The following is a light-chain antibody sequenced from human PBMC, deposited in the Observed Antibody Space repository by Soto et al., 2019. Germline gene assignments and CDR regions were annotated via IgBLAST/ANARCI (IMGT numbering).Light chain of an antibody. CDR3: CSYAGSSTTVV. J-gene: IGLJ2*01. CDR1: SSDVGSYNL. V-gene: IGLV2-23*02. Sequence: QPVLTQPASVSGSPGQSITISCTGTSSDVGSYNLVSWYQQHPGKAPKLMIYEVSKRPSGVSNRFSGSKSGNTASLTISGLQAEDEADYYCCSYAGSSTTVVFGGGTKLTVL. CDR2: EVS.